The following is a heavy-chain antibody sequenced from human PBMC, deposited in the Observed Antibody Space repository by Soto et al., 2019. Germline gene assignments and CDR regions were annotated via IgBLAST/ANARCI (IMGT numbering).Heavy chain of an antibody. CDR3: ARFAGSGSYYYYYYYMDV. J-gene: IGHJ6*03. CDR2: INWNGGST. CDR1: GFTFDDYG. V-gene: IGHV3-20*01. D-gene: IGHD3-10*01. Sequence: EVQLVESGGGVVRPGGSLRLSCAASGFTFDDYGMSWVRQAPGKGLEWVSGINWNGGSTGYADSVKGRFTISRDNAKNSLYLQRNSLRAEDTALYHCARFAGSGSYYYYYYYMDVWGKGTTVTVSS.